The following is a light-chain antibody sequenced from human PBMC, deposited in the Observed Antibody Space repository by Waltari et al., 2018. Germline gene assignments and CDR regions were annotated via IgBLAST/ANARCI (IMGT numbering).Light chain of an antibody. CDR1: KNIRSY. Sequence: DLQMTQSPSSLSASVGDRVTISCRASKNIRSYLSWYQQKPGIAPKLVIYAASTLQSGVPSRFSGSGSGTNFTLTLTSLQAEDFATYFCQASYTTPYSFGQGTKVEIK. CDR3: QASYTTPYS. V-gene: IGKV1-39*01. J-gene: IGKJ2*03. CDR2: AAS.